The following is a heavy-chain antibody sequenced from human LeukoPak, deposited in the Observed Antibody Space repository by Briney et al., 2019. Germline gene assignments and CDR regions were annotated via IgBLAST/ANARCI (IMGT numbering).Heavy chain of an antibody. V-gene: IGHV4-30-2*01. CDR3: ARGLGYDSSGYYGYYFDY. CDR1: GGSISSGGYY. D-gene: IGHD3-22*01. Sequence: SQTLSLTCTVSGGSISSGGYYWSWIRQRPGKGLEWIGYIYHSGGTYYNPSLKSRVTISVDRSKNQFSLKLSSVTAADTAVYYCARGLGYDSSGYYGYYFDYWGQGTLVTVSS. J-gene: IGHJ4*02. CDR2: IYHSGGT.